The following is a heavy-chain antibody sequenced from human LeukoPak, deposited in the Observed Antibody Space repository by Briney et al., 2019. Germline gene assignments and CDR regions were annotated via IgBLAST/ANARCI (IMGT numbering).Heavy chain of an antibody. Sequence: SETLSLTCTVSGGSISSYYWSWIRQPPGKGLEWIGCIYYSVSTNYNPSLKSRVTISVDTSKNQFSLKLSSVTAADTAVYYCARADYGDGGLDYWGQGTLVTVSS. CDR1: GGSISSYY. CDR2: IYYSVST. V-gene: IGHV4-59*01. D-gene: IGHD4-17*01. CDR3: ARADYGDGGLDY. J-gene: IGHJ4*02.